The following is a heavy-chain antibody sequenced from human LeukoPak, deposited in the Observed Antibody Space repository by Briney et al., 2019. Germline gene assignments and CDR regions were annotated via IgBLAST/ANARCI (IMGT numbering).Heavy chain of an antibody. CDR1: GGSITSYY. J-gene: IGHJ4*02. Sequence: SETLSLTCTVSGGSITSYYWSWIRQPAGKGLEWIGRIYIIGSTNYNPSLKSRVTMSVDTPKNHFSLKLTSVTAADTAVCYCARTKVAGGWDYWGQGSLVTVSS. V-gene: IGHV4-4*07. CDR2: IYIIGST. D-gene: IGHD6-19*01. CDR3: ARTKVAGGWDY.